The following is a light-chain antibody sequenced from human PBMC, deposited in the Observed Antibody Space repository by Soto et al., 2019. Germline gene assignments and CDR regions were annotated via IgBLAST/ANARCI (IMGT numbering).Light chain of an antibody. Sequence: EIVLTQSPATLSLSPGDRVTLSCRASQSFCSSLAWFQQKPGQAPRLLIYDTSNRATGIPDRFSGSGSGTDFTLTIDSLEPEDFAVYYCQQRSNWPPNTFGGGTKVDIK. CDR2: DTS. CDR1: QSFCSS. CDR3: QQRSNWPPNT. V-gene: IGKV3-11*01. J-gene: IGKJ4*01.